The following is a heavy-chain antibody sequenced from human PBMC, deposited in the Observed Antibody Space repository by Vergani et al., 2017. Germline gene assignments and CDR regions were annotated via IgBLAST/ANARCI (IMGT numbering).Heavy chain of an antibody. Sequence: VQLVESEGGVVQPGRSLTLSCVASGFTFSSYAMSWVRQAPGKGLEWVSAISGSGGSTYYADSVKGRFTISRDNSKNTLYLQMNSLRAEDTAVYYCAKAGIVVPAAITGIRAYYYYYMDVWGKGTTVTVSS. D-gene: IGHD2-2*01. CDR2: ISGSGGST. J-gene: IGHJ6*03. CDR1: GFTFSSYA. V-gene: IGHV3-23*04. CDR3: AKAGIVVPAAITGIRAYYYYYMDV.